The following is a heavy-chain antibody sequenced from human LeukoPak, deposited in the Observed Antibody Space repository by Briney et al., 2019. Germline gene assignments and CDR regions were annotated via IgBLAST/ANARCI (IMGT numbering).Heavy chain of an antibody. D-gene: IGHD3-10*01. CDR3: AKDFPSWFTGGFDS. V-gene: IGHV3-23*01. CDR2: ISGGGGST. J-gene: IGHJ4*02. CDR1: GFTFSSYA. Sequence: GGSLRLSCAASGFTFSSYAMSWVRQAPGKGLEWVSVISGGGGSTYYSDSVKGRFTISRDNSKNTLYLQMNGLRAEDTAVYYCAKDFPSWFTGGFDSWGQGTLATVS.